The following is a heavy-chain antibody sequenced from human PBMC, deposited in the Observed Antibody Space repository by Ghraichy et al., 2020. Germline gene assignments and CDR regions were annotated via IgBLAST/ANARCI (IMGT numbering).Heavy chain of an antibody. CDR1: GFTFSSYW. CDR3: ARGDGFWSGYYPDSHFDY. CDR2: IKQDGSEK. V-gene: IGHV3-7*01. J-gene: IGHJ4*02. Sequence: GGSLRLSCAASGFTFSSYWMSWVRQAPGKGLEWVANIKQDGSEKYYLDSVKGRFTISRDNAKNSLYLQMNSLRAEDTAVYYCARGDGFWSGYYPDSHFDYWGQGTLVTVSS. D-gene: IGHD3-3*01.